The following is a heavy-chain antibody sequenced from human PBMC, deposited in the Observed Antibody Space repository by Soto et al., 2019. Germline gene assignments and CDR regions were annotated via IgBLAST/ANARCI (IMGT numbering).Heavy chain of an antibody. CDR1: GGSISSGGYY. CDR3: ARGDRKRYYFDY. V-gene: IGHV4-31*03. Sequence: QVQLQESGPGLVKPSQTLSLTFTVSGGSISSGGYYWSWIRQHPGKGLEWIGYIYYRGSTYYNPSLKSRVTISVDTSKNQFSLKLSSVTAADTAVYYCARGDRKRYYFDYRGQGTLVTVSS. CDR2: IYYRGST. J-gene: IGHJ4*02.